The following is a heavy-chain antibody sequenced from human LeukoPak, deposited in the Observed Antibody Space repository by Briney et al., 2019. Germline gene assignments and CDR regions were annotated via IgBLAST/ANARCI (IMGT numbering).Heavy chain of an antibody. CDR2: IYYSGRT. J-gene: IGHJ4*02. V-gene: IGHV4-39*07. Sequence: SETLSLTCTVSGGSISSSNYYWGWIRQPPGKGLEWIGSIYYSGRTYYNPSLKSRVTISVDTSKNQFSLKLSSVTAADTAVYYCARLGGSAWHLDYWGQGILVTVSS. D-gene: IGHD6-19*01. CDR1: GGSISSSNYY. CDR3: ARLGGSAWHLDY.